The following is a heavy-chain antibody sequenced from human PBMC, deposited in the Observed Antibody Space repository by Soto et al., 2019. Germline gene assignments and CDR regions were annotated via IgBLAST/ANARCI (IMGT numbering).Heavy chain of an antibody. CDR3: ARESATGLRFLEWLPRRTYGMDV. D-gene: IGHD3-3*01. V-gene: IGHV1-18*01. J-gene: IGHJ6*02. CDR1: GYTFTSYG. CDR2: ISAYNGNT. Sequence: QVQLVQSGAEVKKPGASVKVSCKASGYTFTSYGISWVRQAPGQGLEWMGWISAYNGNTNYAQKLQGRVTMTTDTSTSTAYIEMRSMRSAHTAVDYCARESATGLRFLEWLPRRTYGMDVWGQGTTVPVSS.